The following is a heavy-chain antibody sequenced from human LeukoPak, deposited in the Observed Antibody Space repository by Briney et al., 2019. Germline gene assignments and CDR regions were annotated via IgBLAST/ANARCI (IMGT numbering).Heavy chain of an antibody. J-gene: IGHJ3*02. V-gene: IGHV1-18*01. CDR1: GYTFTGYG. D-gene: IGHD3-10*01. CDR3: ARSRSAMVRGVISDDAFDI. Sequence: ASVKVSCKASGYTFTGYGISWVRQAPGQGLEWMGWISAYNGNTNYAQKLQGRVTMTTDTSTSTAYMELRSLRSDDTAVYYCARSRSAMVRGVISDDAFDIWGQGTMVTVSS. CDR2: ISAYNGNT.